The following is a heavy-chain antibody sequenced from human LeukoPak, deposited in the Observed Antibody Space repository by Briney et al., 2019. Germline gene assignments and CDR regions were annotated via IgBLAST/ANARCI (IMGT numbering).Heavy chain of an antibody. J-gene: IGHJ4*02. V-gene: IGHV4-39*01. CDR1: GDSISSSSYY. Sequence: KPSETLSLTCTVSGDSISSSSYYWGWIRQPPGKGLEWIGSINYSVSTYYNPSLKSRITISVDTSRNQFSLKLTSVTAADTAVYYCARQTGSGLFILPGGQGTLVTVSS. D-gene: IGHD3/OR15-3a*01. CDR3: ARQTGSGLFILP. CDR2: INYSVST.